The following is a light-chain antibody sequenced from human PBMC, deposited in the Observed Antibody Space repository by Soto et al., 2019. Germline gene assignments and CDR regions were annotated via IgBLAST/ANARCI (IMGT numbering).Light chain of an antibody. CDR2: GAS. Sequence: EIVMTQSPATLSVSPGERATLSCRASQSVSSNLAWYQQKPGQAPRLLIYGASTRATGIPARFSGSGSGTEFTLTISSLQSEDFAFYYCQQYNSWPLTFGGGTKVEIK. CDR3: QQYNSWPLT. J-gene: IGKJ4*01. CDR1: QSVSSN. V-gene: IGKV3-15*01.